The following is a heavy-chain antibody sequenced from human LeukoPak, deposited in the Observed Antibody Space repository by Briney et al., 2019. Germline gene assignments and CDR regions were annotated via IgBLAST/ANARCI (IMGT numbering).Heavy chain of an antibody. CDR2: IYPGDSDT. J-gene: IGHJ4*02. V-gene: IGHV5-51*01. Sequence: NLGKSLTISCKCSGYSFPSYWIGWVRHVPGKGLEWMGIIYPGDSDTRYSPSFQGQVTISADKSISTAYLQWSSLKASDTAMYYCARLRGSGTYYKSLDYWGQGTLVTVSS. D-gene: IGHD3-10*01. CDR1: GYSFPSYW. CDR3: ARLRGSGTYYKSLDY.